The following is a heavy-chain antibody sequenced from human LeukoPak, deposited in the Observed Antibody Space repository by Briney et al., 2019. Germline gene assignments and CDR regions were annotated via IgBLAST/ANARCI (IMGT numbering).Heavy chain of an antibody. J-gene: IGHJ4*02. CDR3: ARGWVPADMRTGRTKYYFDY. Sequence: GASVKVSCKASGYTFTSYDINWVRQATGQGLEWMGWMNPNSGNTGYAQKFQGRVTMTRNTSISTAYMELSSLRSEDTAVYYCARGWVPADMRTGRTKYYFDYWGQGTLVTVSS. D-gene: IGHD2-2*01. CDR2: MNPNSGNT. V-gene: IGHV1-8*01. CDR1: GYTFTSYD.